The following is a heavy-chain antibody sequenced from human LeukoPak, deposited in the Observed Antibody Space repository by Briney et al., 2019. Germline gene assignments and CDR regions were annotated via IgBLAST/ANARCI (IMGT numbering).Heavy chain of an antibody. V-gene: IGHV1-2*02. CDR3: ARDHYDLYGMDV. CDR2: INPNSGGT. Sequence: ASVKVSCKASGYTFTGYYMHWVRQAPGQGLEWMGWINPNSGGTNYAQKFQGRVTMTRDTPISTAYMELSRLRSDDTAVYYCARDHYDLYGMDVWGQGTTVTVSS. J-gene: IGHJ6*02. D-gene: IGHD3-22*01. CDR1: GYTFTGYY.